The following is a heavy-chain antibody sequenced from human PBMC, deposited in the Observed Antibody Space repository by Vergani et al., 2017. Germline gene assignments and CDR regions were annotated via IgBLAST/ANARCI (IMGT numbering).Heavy chain of an antibody. J-gene: IGHJ4*02. Sequence: QVQLQESGPGLVKPSQTLSLTCTVSGASMSSVGYYWSWIRQAAGKGLEWIGRVSVSGRTDYNPSLESRVTISVDTSKNTFSLKLNSVTAADTAIYYCARDSAVGGTFDSWGQGTLVSVSS. CDR3: ARDSAVGGTFDS. V-gene: IGHV4-61*02. CDR1: GASMSSVGYY. CDR2: VSVSGRT. D-gene: IGHD1-26*01.